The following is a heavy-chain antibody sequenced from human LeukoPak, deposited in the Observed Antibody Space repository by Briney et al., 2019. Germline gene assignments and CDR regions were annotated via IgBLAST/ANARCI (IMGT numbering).Heavy chain of an antibody. J-gene: IGHJ4*01. V-gene: IGHV4-61*01. CDR3: ARRMSGPRYFDY. Sequence: SETLSLTCTVSGGSVSSGSYYWSWIRQAPGKGLEWIGYMYYSGRTNYNPSLKSRVTMSVDTSKNQFSLELSSVTAADTAVYYCARRMSGPRYFDYWGHGTLVAVSS. CDR1: GGSVSSGSYY. D-gene: IGHD3-3*01. CDR2: MYYSGRT.